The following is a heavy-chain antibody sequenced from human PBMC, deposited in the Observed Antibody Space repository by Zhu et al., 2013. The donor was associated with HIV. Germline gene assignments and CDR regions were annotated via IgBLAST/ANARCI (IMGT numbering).Heavy chain of an antibody. D-gene: IGHD2-2*01. CDR3: ARGRGLYQLDWFDP. CDR2: LNPTSGGT. CDR1: GYTFSGYY. Sequence: QVQLVQSGAEVKKPGASVKVSCKASGYTFSGYYMHWVRQAPGQGLEWMGWLNPTSGGTDYAQKFQDRITVTRDTSISTAYMELSRLRSDDTAVYYCARGRGLYQLDWFDPWGQGTLVTVSS. V-gene: IGHV1-2*02. J-gene: IGHJ5*02.